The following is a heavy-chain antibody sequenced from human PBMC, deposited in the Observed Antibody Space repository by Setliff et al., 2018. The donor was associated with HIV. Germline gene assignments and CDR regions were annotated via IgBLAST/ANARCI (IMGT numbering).Heavy chain of an antibody. V-gene: IGHV4-59*01. CDR1: GGSISPYY. Sequence: SETLSLTCTVSGGSISPYYWSWIRQPPGKGLEWIAWISDSGTTNYNPSLKSRVSLSVDTSKNQFSLSLTSVTGADTAVYYCARGGASSKYLDPWGQGTLVTVSS. CDR2: ISDSGTT. J-gene: IGHJ5*02. D-gene: IGHD2-15*01. CDR3: ARGGASSKYLDP.